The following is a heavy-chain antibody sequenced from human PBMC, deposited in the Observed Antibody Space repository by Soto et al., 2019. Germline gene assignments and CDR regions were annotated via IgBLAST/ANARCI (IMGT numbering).Heavy chain of an antibody. Sequence: QVQLVQSGAEVKKPGASVKVSCKASGYTFTGYYMHWVRQAPGQGLEWMGIIYPGGGDTSFAQKFQGRVTMTRDTSTSTVYMELSSLRSEDTAVYYCAKDRVLLGDCTSTSCYAKTYYYYGMDVWGQGTTVTVSS. CDR3: AKDRVLLGDCTSTSCYAKTYYYYGMDV. V-gene: IGHV1-46*01. CDR1: GYTFTGYY. D-gene: IGHD2-2*01. CDR2: IYPGGGDT. J-gene: IGHJ6*02.